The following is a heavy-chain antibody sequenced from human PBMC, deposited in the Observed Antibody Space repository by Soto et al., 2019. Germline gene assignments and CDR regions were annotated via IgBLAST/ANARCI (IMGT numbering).Heavy chain of an antibody. Sequence: ASVKVSCKASGYTFTGYYMHWVRQAPGQGLEWMGWINPNSGGTNYAQKFQGRVTMTRDTSISTAYMELSRLRSDDTAVYYCARDVGDYYDSSGFNFDTWGQGTLVTVSS. V-gene: IGHV1-2*02. D-gene: IGHD3-22*01. CDR3: ARDVGDYYDSSGFNFDT. J-gene: IGHJ5*02. CDR2: INPNSGGT. CDR1: GYTFTGYY.